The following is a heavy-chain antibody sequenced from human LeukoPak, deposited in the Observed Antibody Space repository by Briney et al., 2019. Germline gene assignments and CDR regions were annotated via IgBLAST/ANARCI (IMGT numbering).Heavy chain of an antibody. Sequence: KPSETLSLTCAVYGGSFSGYYWSWIRQPPGKGLEWIGETNHSGSTNYNPSLKSRVTISVDTSKNQFSLKVSSVTAADTGVYYCARGRGRSRAFDIWGQGTMVTVSS. CDR2: TNHSGST. V-gene: IGHV4-34*01. J-gene: IGHJ3*02. CDR3: ARGRGRSRAFDI. CDR1: GGSFSGYY.